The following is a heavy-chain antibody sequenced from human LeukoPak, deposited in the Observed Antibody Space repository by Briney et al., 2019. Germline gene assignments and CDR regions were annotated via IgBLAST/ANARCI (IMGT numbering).Heavy chain of an antibody. CDR3: ARADRGYLAVAGTVGYYYGMDV. Sequence: PSQTLSLTCTVSGGSISSGGYSWSWIRQHPGKGLEWIGYIYYSGSTYYNPSLKSRVTISVDTSKNQFSLKLSSVTAADTAVYYCARADRGYLAVAGTVGYYYGMDVWGQGTTVTVSS. V-gene: IGHV4-31*03. CDR1: GGSISSGGYS. CDR2: IYYSGST. J-gene: IGHJ6*02. D-gene: IGHD6-19*01.